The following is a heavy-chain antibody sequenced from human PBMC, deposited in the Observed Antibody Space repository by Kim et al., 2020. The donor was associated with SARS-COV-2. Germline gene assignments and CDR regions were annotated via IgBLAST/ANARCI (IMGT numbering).Heavy chain of an antibody. CDR1: GYTLTELS. CDR3: ATRQGSIFGVVGWFDP. CDR2: FDPEDGET. V-gene: IGHV1-24*01. J-gene: IGHJ5*02. D-gene: IGHD3-3*01. Sequence: ASVKVSCKVSGYTLTELSMHWVRQAPGKGLEWMGGFDPEDGETIYAQKFQGRVTMTEDTSTDTAYMELSSLRSEDTAVYYCATRQGSIFGVVGWFDPWGQGTLVTVSS.